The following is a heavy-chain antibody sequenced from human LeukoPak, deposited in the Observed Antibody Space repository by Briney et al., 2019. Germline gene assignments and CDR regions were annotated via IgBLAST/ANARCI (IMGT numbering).Heavy chain of an antibody. CDR3: AKDRGSPTYYDFWSGYYPNYYYYYGMDV. CDR1: GFTFSDYY. Sequence: GGSLRLSCAASGFTFSDYYMSWIRQAPGKGLEWVSYISSSGSTIYYADSVKGRFTISRDNSKNTLYLQMNSLRAEDTAVYYCAKDRGSPTYYDFWSGYYPNYYYYYGMDVWGQGTTVTVSS. D-gene: IGHD3-3*01. CDR2: ISSSGSTI. V-gene: IGHV3-11*01. J-gene: IGHJ6*02.